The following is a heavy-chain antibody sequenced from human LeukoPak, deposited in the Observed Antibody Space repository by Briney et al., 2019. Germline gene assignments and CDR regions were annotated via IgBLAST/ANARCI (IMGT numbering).Heavy chain of an antibody. V-gene: IGHV3-15*01. CDR2: IKKKTDGETT. J-gene: IGHJ4*02. CDR1: GFTFSNAW. D-gene: IGHD1-1*01. Sequence: KSGGSLRLCCAASGFTFSNAWMSWVRQAPGKGLEWVGRIKKKTDGETTDYAAPVKGRFTISRDDSKNTLYLEMNSLKSDDTAVYYCAAGPGTSDFDYWGQGTLVTVSS. CDR3: AAGPGTSDFDY.